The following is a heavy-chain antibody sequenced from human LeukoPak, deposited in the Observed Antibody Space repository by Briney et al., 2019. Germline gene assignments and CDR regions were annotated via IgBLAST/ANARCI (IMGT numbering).Heavy chain of an antibody. J-gene: IGHJ6*02. V-gene: IGHV3-21*01. D-gene: IGHD2-15*01. Sequence: PGGSLRLSGAASGFTFSDFIMNWVRQAPGKGLEWVSSIGSGSDYTYYADSVKGRFTVSRDNAKNSLFLQMNSLRAADTAVYYCTRDSLPCRTGSCYSGPDYYGMGVWGQGTTVTVSS. CDR2: IGSGSDYT. CDR1: GFTFSDFI. CDR3: TRDSLPCRTGSCYSGPDYYGMGV.